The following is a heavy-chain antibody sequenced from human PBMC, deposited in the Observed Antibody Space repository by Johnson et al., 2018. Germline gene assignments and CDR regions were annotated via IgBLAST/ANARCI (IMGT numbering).Heavy chain of an antibody. Sequence: QVQLVQSGGGVVQPGRSLRLSCAASGFTFSSYGMHWVRQAPGKGLEWVAVISYDGSNKYYADYVKGRFTISRDNSKNTLYLQMNSLRGEDQAVYYCAKEGTMIVVFRAFDIWGQGTMVTVSS. CDR3: AKEGTMIVVFRAFDI. V-gene: IGHV3-30*18. J-gene: IGHJ3*02. D-gene: IGHD3-22*01. CDR1: GFTFSSYG. CDR2: ISYDGSNK.